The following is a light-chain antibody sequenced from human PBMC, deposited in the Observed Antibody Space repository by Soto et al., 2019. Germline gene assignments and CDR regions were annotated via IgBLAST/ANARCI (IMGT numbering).Light chain of an antibody. Sequence: DVVMSQSPLSLPVTLGQPASISCRSSQSLVHSDGNTYLNWFQQRPGQSPRRLIYKVSSRDSGVPDRFIGSGSGTDFTLIISRVEAEDVGVYYCMQGIHWSWTFGQGTKVEIK. J-gene: IGKJ1*01. CDR2: KVS. V-gene: IGKV2-30*02. CDR1: QSLVHSDGNTY. CDR3: MQGIHWSWT.